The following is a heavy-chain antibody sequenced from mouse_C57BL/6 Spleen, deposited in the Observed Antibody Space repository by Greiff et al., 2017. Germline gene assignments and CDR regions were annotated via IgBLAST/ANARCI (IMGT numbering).Heavy chain of an antibody. CDR1: GYTFTSYW. J-gene: IGHJ2*02. CDR3: ARVWSNSLDY. D-gene: IGHD5-1*01. V-gene: IGHV1-7*01. CDR2: INPSSGYT. Sequence: QVQLKQSGAELAKPGASVKLSCKASGYTFTSYWMHWVKQRPGQGLEWIGYINPSSGYTNYTEKFKGQATLTADKSSSTAYMQFSSLTSEDSAIYCGARVWSNSLDYGGQGTSLTVSS.